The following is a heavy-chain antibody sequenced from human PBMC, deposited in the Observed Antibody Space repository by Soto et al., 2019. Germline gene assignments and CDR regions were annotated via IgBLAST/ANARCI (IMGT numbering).Heavy chain of an antibody. V-gene: IGHV3-30*18. CDR3: AKSPTIPAARFYYYYGMDV. CDR2: ISYDGSNK. Sequence: QVQLVESGGGVVQPGRSLRLSCAASGFTFSSYGMHWVRQAPGKGLEWVAVISYDGSNKYYADSVKGRFTISRDNYKNTLYLQMNSLRAEDTAVYYCAKSPTIPAARFYYYYGMDVWGQGTTVTVSS. J-gene: IGHJ6*02. CDR1: GFTFSSYG. D-gene: IGHD2-2*01.